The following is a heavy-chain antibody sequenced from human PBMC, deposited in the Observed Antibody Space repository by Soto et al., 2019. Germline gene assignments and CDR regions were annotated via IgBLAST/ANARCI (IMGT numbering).Heavy chain of an antibody. CDR3: FTRYKFSSSWSDY. D-gene: IGHD6-13*01. CDR2: IKSKSARGTT. Sequence: PGGSLRLSCAASGFSFSNAWMNWVRQAPGKALEWVGRIKSKSARGTTDYAAPVRGRFTVSRDDSKNTLYLQMNSLKTEDTAVYYCFTRYKFSSSWSDYWGLGTLVTVSS. CDR1: GFSFSNAW. V-gene: IGHV3-15*07. J-gene: IGHJ4*02.